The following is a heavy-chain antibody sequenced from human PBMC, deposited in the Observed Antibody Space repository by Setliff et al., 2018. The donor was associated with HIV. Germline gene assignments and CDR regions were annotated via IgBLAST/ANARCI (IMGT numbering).Heavy chain of an antibody. J-gene: IGHJ4*02. Sequence: GGSLRLSCAAFGFTFSSYGMSWVRQAPGKGLELVSTISGRDGRTYYADSVKGRFTISRDSSKNTLYLQMNSLRAEDTAVYYCAKDVYVAKYYYGSSGYSGSYYFDYWGQGTLVTAPQ. D-gene: IGHD3-22*01. CDR2: ISGRDGRT. CDR3: AKDVYVAKYYYGSSGYSGSYYFDY. CDR1: GFTFSSYG. V-gene: IGHV3-23*01.